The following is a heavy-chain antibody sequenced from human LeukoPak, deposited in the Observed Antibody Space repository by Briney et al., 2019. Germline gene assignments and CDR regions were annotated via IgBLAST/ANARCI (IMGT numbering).Heavy chain of an antibody. CDR1: GFTFYNYA. CDR2: IGGNGDTS. CDR3: ATRHEYSYPY. V-gene: IGHV3-64*02. J-gene: IGHJ4*02. Sequence: GGSLRLSCVASGFTFYNYAMHWVHQAPGKGLEYVSAIGGNGDTSYYADSVKGRFTISRDNSKNTVYLQLGSLRTEDMAVYYCATRHEYSYPYWGQGTLVTVSS. D-gene: IGHD5-18*01.